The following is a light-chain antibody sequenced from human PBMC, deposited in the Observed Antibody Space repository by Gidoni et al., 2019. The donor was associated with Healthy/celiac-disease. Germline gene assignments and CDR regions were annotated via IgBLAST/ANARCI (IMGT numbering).Light chain of an antibody. J-gene: IGKJ4*01. CDR2: DAS. Sequence: EIVFTQSPATLSLSPGERATLSCRASQSVSSYLAWYQQKPVQAPRPLIYDASNRATGIPARFSGSGSGTDVTLTISSLEPEDFAVYYCQQRSNWPLTFGGGTKVEIK. CDR1: QSVSSY. CDR3: QQRSNWPLT. V-gene: IGKV3-11*01.